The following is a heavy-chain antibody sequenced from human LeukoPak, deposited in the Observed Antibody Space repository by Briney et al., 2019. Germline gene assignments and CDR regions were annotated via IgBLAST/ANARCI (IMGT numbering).Heavy chain of an antibody. CDR1: GGSISSGSYY. CDR2: IYTSGST. Sequence: KPSQTLSLTCTVSGGSISSGSYYWRWIRQPAGKGLEWIGRIYTSGSTNYNPSLKSRVTISVDTSKNQFSLKLSSVTAADTAVYYCARDRTYYYDSSGYADAFDIWGQGTMVTVSS. CDR3: ARDRTYYYDSSGYADAFDI. V-gene: IGHV4-61*02. J-gene: IGHJ3*02. D-gene: IGHD3-22*01.